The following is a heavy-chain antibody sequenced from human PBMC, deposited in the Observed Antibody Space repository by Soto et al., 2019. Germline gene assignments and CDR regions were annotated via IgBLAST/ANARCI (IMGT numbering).Heavy chain of an antibody. CDR3: AKILQLGDYAYYYYGMDV. CDR2: ISYDGSNK. V-gene: IGHV3-30*18. CDR1: GFTFSSYG. J-gene: IGHJ6*02. D-gene: IGHD4-17*01. Sequence: QVQLVESGGGVVQPGRSLRLSCAASGFTFSSYGMHRVRQAPGKGLGRVAVISYDGSNKYYADSVKGRFTISRDNSKNTLYLQMNSLRAEDTAVYYCAKILQLGDYAYYYYGMDVWGQGTTVTVSS.